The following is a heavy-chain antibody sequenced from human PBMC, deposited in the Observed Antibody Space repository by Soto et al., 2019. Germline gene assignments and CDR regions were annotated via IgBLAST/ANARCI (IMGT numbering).Heavy chain of an antibody. V-gene: IGHV3-30-3*01. Sequence: VIQAKGKGLEWVPVISYNGSNKYYADSVKGGCTISRDNSKNTLYLQMNSLRAEDTAVYYCARAGYCCSANCYTRYYHPGLAFWRHGTTVPVSS. CDR2: ISYNGSNK. CDR3: ARAGYCCSANCYTRYYHPGLAF. D-gene: IGHD2-2*02. J-gene: IGHJ6*01.